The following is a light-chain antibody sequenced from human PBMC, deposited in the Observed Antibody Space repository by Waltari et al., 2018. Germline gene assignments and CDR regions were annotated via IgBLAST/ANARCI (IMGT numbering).Light chain of an antibody. V-gene: IGKV1-5*03. CDR1: QSVGSW. Sequence: DIQMTQSPSTLSASVGDRVTITCRASQSVGSWLAWYHQKPGKAPKLLIYETSSLESGVPASFSGSRSGTEFSLTISSLQPDDFATYYCQQYNSYSSTTFGQGTRLEIK. CDR3: QQYNSYSSTT. CDR2: ETS. J-gene: IGKJ5*01.